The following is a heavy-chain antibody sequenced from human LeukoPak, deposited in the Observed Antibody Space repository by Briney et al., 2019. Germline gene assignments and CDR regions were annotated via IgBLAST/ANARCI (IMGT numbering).Heavy chain of an antibody. CDR2: ISSSSSYI. V-gene: IGHV3-21*01. Sequence: PGGSLRLSCAASGFTFSSYSMNWVRQAPGKGLEWVSSISSSSSYIYYADSVKGRFTISRDNAKNSLYLQMNSLRAEDTAVYYCARAQGVGLGGSSWVHDAFDIWGQGTMVTVSS. J-gene: IGHJ3*02. CDR1: GFTFSSYS. D-gene: IGHD6-13*01. CDR3: ARAQGVGLGGSSWVHDAFDI.